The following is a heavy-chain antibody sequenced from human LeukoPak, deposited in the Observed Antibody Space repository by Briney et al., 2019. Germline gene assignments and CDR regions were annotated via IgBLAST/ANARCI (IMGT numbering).Heavy chain of an antibody. CDR2: IYPGDSDT. J-gene: IGHJ4*02. CDR3: ARRDILTGYYDYFDY. CDR1: GYSFTSYW. Sequence: GESLKISCQGSGYSFTSYWIGWVRQMPGKGLEWMGIIYPGDSDTRYSPSFQGQVTISADKSISTAYLQWSSLKASDTAMYYCARRDILTGYYDYFDYWGQGTLVTDSS. D-gene: IGHD3-9*01. V-gene: IGHV5-51*01.